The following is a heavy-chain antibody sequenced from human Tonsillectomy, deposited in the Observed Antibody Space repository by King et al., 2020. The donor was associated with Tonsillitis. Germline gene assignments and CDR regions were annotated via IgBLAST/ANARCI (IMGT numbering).Heavy chain of an antibody. V-gene: IGHV4-31*03. D-gene: IGHD4-23*01. Sequence: QLQESGPGLVKPSQTLSLTCTVSGGSISSGGYYWSWIRQHPGKGLEWIGYIYYSGYTYYNPSLKSRVAISVDTSKNQFSLRLSSVTAADTAVYYCARDRLKSYDVNSDAFDIWGQGTMVTVSS. CDR2: IYYSGYT. J-gene: IGHJ3*02. CDR1: GGSISSGGYY. CDR3: ARDRLKSYDVNSDAFDI.